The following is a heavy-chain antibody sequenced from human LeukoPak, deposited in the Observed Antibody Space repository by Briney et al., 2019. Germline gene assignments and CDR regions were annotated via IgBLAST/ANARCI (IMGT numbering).Heavy chain of an antibody. J-gene: IGHJ4*02. CDR1: GFTFSSFA. CDR2: SSASGGST. V-gene: IGHV3-23*01. D-gene: IGHD3-22*01. Sequence: PGGSLRLSCAASGFTFSSFAMNWVRQAPGKGLEWVSSSSASGGSTFYADSVKGRFFISSDNSENILYLQMNSLRAEDTAIYYCAKGWESYYDTSGYYPFDYWGQGTLVTVSS. CDR3: AKGWESYYDTSGYYPFDY.